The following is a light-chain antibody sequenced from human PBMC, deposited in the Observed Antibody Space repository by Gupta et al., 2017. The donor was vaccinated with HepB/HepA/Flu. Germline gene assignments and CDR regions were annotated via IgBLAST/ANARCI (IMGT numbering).Light chain of an antibody. CDR3: QQRSNCPPVT. CDR1: QSVSSY. Sequence: EIVLTQSPATLSLSPGERVTLSCRASQSVSSYLAWYQQKPGQAPRLLIYDASNRATGIPARFIGSGSGTDFTLTISSLEPEDFAVYYCQQRSNCPPVTFGQGTRLEIK. CDR2: DAS. V-gene: IGKV3-11*01. J-gene: IGKJ5*01.